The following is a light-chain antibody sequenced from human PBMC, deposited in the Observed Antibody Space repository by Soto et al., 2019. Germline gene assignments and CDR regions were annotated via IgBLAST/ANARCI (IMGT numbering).Light chain of an antibody. CDR3: CPYAGSSTYV. CDR1: RSDVGGYNL. J-gene: IGLJ1*01. CDR2: EGT. V-gene: IGLV2-23*01. Sequence: SALTQPASVSGSPGQSITLSCTGSRSDVGGYNLVSWYQHHPGKAPKLMIYEGTKRPSGVSNRFSGSKSANTASLTISGLQAEDEADYYCCPYAGSSTYVFGTGTKVTVL.